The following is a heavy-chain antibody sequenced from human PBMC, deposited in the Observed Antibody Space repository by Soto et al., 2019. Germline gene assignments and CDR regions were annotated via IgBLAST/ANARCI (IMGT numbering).Heavy chain of an antibody. D-gene: IGHD3-3*01. CDR1: GGSISSYY. V-gene: IGHV4-59*08. CDR3: ARLKYYDFWSGYYTYFDY. J-gene: IGHJ4*02. Sequence: SETLSLTCTVSGGSISSYYWSWIRQPPGKGLEWIGYIYYSGSTNYNPSLKSRVTISVDTSKNQFSLKLSSVTAADTAVYYCARLKYYDFWSGYYTYFDYWGQGTLVTVSS. CDR2: IYYSGST.